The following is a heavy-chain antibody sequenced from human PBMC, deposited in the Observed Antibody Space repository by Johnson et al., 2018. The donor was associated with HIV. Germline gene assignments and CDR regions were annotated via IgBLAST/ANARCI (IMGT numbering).Heavy chain of an antibody. D-gene: IGHD4-11*01. V-gene: IGHV3-66*01. Sequence: MQLVESGGGLVQPGGSLRLSCAVSAFTVSSNYITWVRQAPGQGLEWISVIYSGGDTYYADSVKGRFTISRDNSKNTLYLQMNSLRAEDTAVYYCAREKTTPDAFDIWGQGTMVTVSS. CDR3: AREKTTPDAFDI. CDR1: AFTVSSNY. J-gene: IGHJ3*02. CDR2: IYSGGDT.